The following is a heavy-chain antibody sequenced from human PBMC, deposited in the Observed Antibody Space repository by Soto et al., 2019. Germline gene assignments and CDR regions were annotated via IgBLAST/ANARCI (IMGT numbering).Heavy chain of an antibody. D-gene: IGHD1-1*01. J-gene: IGHJ6*03. CDR1: GGSISSGGYY. Sequence: QVQLQASGPGLVKPSQTLSLTCTVSGGSISSGGYYWSWIRQHPGKGLEWIGYIYYSGSTYYNPSLKSRVTISVDTWTNRFSLQLSCVTAADTAVYYCARGENELAFLDYYYMDVRGKGTTVTVSS. CDR2: IYYSGST. V-gene: IGHV4-31*03. CDR3: ARGENELAFLDYYYMDV.